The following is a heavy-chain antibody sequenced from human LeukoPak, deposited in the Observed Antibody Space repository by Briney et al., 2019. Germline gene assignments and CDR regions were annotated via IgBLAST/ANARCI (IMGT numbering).Heavy chain of an antibody. CDR1: GGSISNYY. J-gene: IGHJ4*02. V-gene: IGHV4-4*07. CDR3: ARASSDFAPFY. D-gene: IGHD2-21*02. CDR2: IYSSGST. Sequence: SETLSLTCTVSGGSISNYYWSWIRQPAGKGLEWIGRIYSSGSTNYNPSLKSRVTMSVDTSTNQFSLNLSSVTAADTAVYYCARASSDFAPFYWGQGTLVTVSS.